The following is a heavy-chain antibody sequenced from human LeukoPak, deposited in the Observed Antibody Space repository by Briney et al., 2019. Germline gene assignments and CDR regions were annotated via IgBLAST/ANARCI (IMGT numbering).Heavy chain of an antibody. CDR2: ISGSGDIT. D-gene: IGHD3-10*01. J-gene: IGHJ4*02. V-gene: IGHV3-23*01. CDR1: GFTFSSYA. CDR3: AKRDSGNYPDY. Sequence: GGSLRLSCAASGFTFSSYAMSWVRQAPGKGLEWVSTISGSGDITYYADSVKGRFTISRDNSKNTLYLQVNSLRAEDTAVYYCAKRDSGNYPDYWGQGTLVTVSS.